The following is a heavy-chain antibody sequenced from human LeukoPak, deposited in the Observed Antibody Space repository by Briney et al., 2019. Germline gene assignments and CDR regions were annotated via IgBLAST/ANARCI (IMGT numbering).Heavy chain of an antibody. V-gene: IGHV3-48*03. Sequence: GGSLRLSCVASGFTFSRFEMNWVRQAPGKGLEWISHISTGTYIAYTDSVKGRFTISRDNAKNSLFLQMNSLRAEDTAVYYCTREQDREASATVVGDYWGQGTLVTVSS. CDR2: ISTGTYI. J-gene: IGHJ4*02. CDR1: GFTFSRFE. CDR3: TREQDREASATVVGDY. D-gene: IGHD4-23*01.